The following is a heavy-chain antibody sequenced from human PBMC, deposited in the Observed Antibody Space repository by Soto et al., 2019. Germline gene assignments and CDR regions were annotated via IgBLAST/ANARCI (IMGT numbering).Heavy chain of an antibody. CDR1: GYNLIDYY. CDR3: ARPAQRKSRSGYPLEGGMDV. Sequence: GASVKVSCKASGYNLIDYYVHCVRQAPGQVLESLGWINPNSGGTNYAQEFEGRVTMTRDTSIGTAYMELSRLRSGDTAVYYCARPAQRKSRSGYPLEGGMDVWRQGTTVTVSS. J-gene: IGHJ6*02. V-gene: IGHV1-2*02. CDR2: INPNSGGT. D-gene: IGHD3-3*01.